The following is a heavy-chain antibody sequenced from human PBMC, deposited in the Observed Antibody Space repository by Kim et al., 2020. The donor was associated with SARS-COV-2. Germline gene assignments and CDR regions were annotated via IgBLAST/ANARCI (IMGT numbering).Heavy chain of an antibody. Sequence: GGSLRLSCAASGFTFSSYGMHWVRQAPGKGLEWVAVIWYDGSNKYYADSVKGRFTISRDNSKNTLYLQMNSLRAEDTAVYYCAKSEGSSWYHPRYYYGMDVWGQRTTVTASS. CDR3: AKSEGSSWYHPRYYYGMDV. J-gene: IGHJ6*02. V-gene: IGHV3-33*06. CDR1: GFTFSSYG. CDR2: IWYDGSNK. D-gene: IGHD6-13*01.